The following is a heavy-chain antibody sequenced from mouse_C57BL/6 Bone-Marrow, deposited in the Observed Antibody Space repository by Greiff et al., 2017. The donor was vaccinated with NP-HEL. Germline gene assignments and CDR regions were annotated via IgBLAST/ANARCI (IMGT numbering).Heavy chain of an antibody. D-gene: IGHD1-1*01. CDR1: GFTFSDYY. V-gene: IGHV5-16*01. CDR2: ITYDGSST. J-gene: IGHJ1*03. Sequence: EVKLVESEGGLVQPGSSMKLSCTAYGFTFSDYYMAWVRQVPEKGLEWVANITYDGSSTYYLDSLKSRFIISRDNAKNILYLQMSSLKSEDTATYYCARDGDYYGSSPYWYFDVWGTGTTVTVSS. CDR3: ARDGDYYGSSPYWYFDV.